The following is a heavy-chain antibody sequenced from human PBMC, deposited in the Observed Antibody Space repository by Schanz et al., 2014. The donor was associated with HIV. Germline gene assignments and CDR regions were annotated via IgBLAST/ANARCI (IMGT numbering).Heavy chain of an antibody. J-gene: IGHJ6*02. Sequence: EVQLVESGGGLVQPGRSLRLSCAASGFTFDDYAMHWVRQAPGKGLERVSGISWNSGSIGYADSVKGRFTISRDNAKNSLYLQMNSLRAEDTALYYCAKAKSPWTFYYYGMDVWGQGTTVTVSS. CDR3: AKAKSPWTFYYYGMDV. CDR1: GFTFDDYA. V-gene: IGHV3-9*01. CDR2: ISWNSGSI.